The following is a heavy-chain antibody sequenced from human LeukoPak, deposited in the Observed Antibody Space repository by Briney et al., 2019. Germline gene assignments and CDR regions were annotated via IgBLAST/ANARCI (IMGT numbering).Heavy chain of an antibody. D-gene: IGHD5-12*01. Sequence: ASVKVSCKASGYTFTAYYMHWVRQAPGQGLEWMGWINPNSGGTNYVQKFQGRVTMTRDTSISTVYMELSTLRSDVTAVYYCARGGGYSYGFGYWGQGTPVTVSS. CDR3: ARGGGYSYGFGY. V-gene: IGHV1-2*02. CDR1: GYTFTAYY. J-gene: IGHJ4*02. CDR2: INPNSGGT.